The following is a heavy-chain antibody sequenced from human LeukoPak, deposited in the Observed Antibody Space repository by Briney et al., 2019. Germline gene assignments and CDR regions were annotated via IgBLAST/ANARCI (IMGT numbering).Heavy chain of an antibody. J-gene: IGHJ5*02. CDR3: ARGYVVGSGWYLDWFDP. D-gene: IGHD6-19*01. CDR1: GGSFSGYY. CDR2: INHSGST. V-gene: IGHV4-34*01. Sequence: PSETLSLTCAVYGGSFSGYYWSWIRQPPGKGLEWIGEINHSGSTNYNPSLKSRVTISVDTSKNQFSLKLSSVTAADTAVYYCARGYVVGSGWYLDWFDPWGQGTLVTVSS.